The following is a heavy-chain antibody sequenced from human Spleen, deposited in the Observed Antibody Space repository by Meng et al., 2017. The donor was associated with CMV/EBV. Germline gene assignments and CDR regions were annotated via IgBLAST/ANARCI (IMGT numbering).Heavy chain of an antibody. J-gene: IGHJ5*02. CDR1: GGSISSYY. CDR2: IYYTGST. D-gene: IGHD2-21*02. V-gene: IGHV4-59*01. Sequence: GSLRLSCTVSGGSISSYYWSWIRQPPGKGLEWIGYIYYTGSTNYNAFLKSRVTISVDTSKNQFSLKLSSVTAADTAVYYCARDRRLQWFYHWGQGTLVTVSS. CDR3: ARDRRLQWFYH.